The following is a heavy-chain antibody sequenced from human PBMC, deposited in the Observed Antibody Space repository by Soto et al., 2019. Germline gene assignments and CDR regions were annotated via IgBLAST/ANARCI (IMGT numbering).Heavy chain of an antibody. D-gene: IGHD2-15*01. V-gene: IGHV3-23*01. CDR1: GFTFSSYA. CDR2: ISGSGGST. J-gene: IGHJ4*02. CDR3: AKSGYCSGGSCYGSFRGQVY. Sequence: GGSLRLSCAASGFTFSSYAMSWVRQAPGKGLEWVSAISGSGGSTYYADSVKGRFTISRDNSKNTLYLQMNSLRAEDTAVYYCAKSGYCSGGSCYGSFRGQVYWGQGTLVTVSS.